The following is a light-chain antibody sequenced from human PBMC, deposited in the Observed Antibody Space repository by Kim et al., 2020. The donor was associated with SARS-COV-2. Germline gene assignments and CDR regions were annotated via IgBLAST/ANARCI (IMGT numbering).Light chain of an antibody. J-gene: IGKJ1*01. V-gene: IGKV1-6*01. Sequence: AAVGDRVTITCRASQASRNELSWYQQIPGKTPKLLIYAASNLQRGVPSRFSGSGSGTDFTLTINSLQPEDFAIYYCLQDHGYPRTFGQGTKVDIK. CDR1: QASRNE. CDR3: LQDHGYPRT. CDR2: AAS.